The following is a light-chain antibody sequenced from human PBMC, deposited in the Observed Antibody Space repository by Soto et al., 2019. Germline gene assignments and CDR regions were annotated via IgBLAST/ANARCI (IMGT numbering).Light chain of an antibody. J-gene: IGKJ2*01. V-gene: IGKV3-20*01. Sequence: EIVLTQSPGTLSLSPGERATLSCRASQSVSSNYLAWYQHKPGQTPRLLLYGASSRATGIPDRFSGSGSGTDFTLTISRLEPEDFAVYYCQQFDRSPYTFAQGTKLEIK. CDR2: GAS. CDR3: QQFDRSPYT. CDR1: QSVSSNY.